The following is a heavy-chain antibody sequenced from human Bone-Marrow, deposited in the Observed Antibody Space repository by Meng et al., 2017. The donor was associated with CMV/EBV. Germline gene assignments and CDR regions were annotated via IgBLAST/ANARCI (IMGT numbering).Heavy chain of an antibody. CDR1: GFSVNSNY. D-gene: IGHD2-2*01. CDR3: AKAQMPAVMQLLSTRYGMDV. Sequence: GGSLRLSCAASGFSVNSNYMSWVRQAPGKGLEWVSVIYSWGFTDYADSVKGRFFISRDDSQNTLYLQMNSLRADDTAVYYCAKAQMPAVMQLLSTRYGMDVWGQGTTVTVSS. J-gene: IGHJ6*02. CDR2: IYSWGFT. V-gene: IGHV3-53*01.